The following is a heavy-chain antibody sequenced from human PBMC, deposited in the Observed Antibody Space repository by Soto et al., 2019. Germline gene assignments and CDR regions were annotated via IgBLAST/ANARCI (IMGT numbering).Heavy chain of an antibody. V-gene: IGHV4-61*01. D-gene: IGHD4-17*01. J-gene: IGHJ6*02. CDR2: IYYSGST. CDR1: GGSVSSGSYY. CDR3: ARGPTDYGDYVVVPYSYYGMDV. Sequence: QVQLQESGPGLVKPSETLSLTCTVSGGSVSSGSYYWSWIRQPPGKGLEWIGYIYYSGSTNYNPSLKSRVTISVDTSKNQFSLKLSSVTAADTAVYYCARGPTDYGDYVVVPYSYYGMDVWGQGTTVTVSS.